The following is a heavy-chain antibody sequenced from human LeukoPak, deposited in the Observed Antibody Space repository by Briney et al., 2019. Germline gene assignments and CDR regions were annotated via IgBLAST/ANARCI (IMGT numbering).Heavy chain of an antibody. D-gene: IGHD6-13*01. V-gene: IGHV1-8*01. J-gene: IGHJ5*02. CDR1: GYTFTSYD. CDR3: ASSGGSSWYRGTNWFDP. Sequence: GASVKVSCKASGYTFTSYDINWVRQATGQGLEWMGWMNPNGGNTGYAQKFQGRVTMTRNTSISTAYMELSSLRSEDTAVYYCASSGGSSWYRGTNWFDPWGQGTLVTVSS. CDR2: MNPNGGNT.